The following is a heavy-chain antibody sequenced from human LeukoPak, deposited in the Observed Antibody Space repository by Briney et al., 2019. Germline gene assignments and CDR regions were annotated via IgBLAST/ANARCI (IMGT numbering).Heavy chain of an antibody. J-gene: IGHJ5*02. V-gene: IGHV5-51*01. CDR3: ARRRPYCSSTSCSESVIWFDP. CDR2: IYPGDSDT. D-gene: IGHD2-2*01. Sequence: GESLKISCKGSGYSFTSYWIGWVRQMPGKGLEWMGIIYPGDSDTRYSPSFQGQVTISADKSISTAYLQWSSLKASDTAMYYCARRRPYCSSTSCSESVIWFDPWGQGTLVTVSS. CDR1: GYSFTSYW.